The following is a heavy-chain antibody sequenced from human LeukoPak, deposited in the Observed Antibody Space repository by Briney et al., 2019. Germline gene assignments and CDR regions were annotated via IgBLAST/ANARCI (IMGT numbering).Heavy chain of an antibody. D-gene: IGHD3-16*02. CDR1: GYTFTGYY. V-gene: IGHV1-2*02. CDR2: INPDSGG. J-gene: IGHJ3*02. CDR3: AREGVYAPDPSSYHRDAFDI. Sequence: ASVKVSCKASGYTFTGYYMHWVRQAPGQGLEWMGWINPDSGGSRVTMTRDTSISTAYMELSSLRSEDTAVYYCAREGVYAPDPSSYHRDAFDIWGQGTAVIVSS.